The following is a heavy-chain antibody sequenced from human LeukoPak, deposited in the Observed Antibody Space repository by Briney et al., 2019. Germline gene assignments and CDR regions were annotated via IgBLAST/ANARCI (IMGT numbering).Heavy chain of an antibody. CDR1: GFTFSNYA. CDR2: MSGSGGSI. V-gene: IGHV3-23*01. CDR3: VKDYMAAARNYFDC. D-gene: IGHD6-13*01. J-gene: IGHJ4*02. Sequence: GGSPRLSCAASGFTFSNYAMNWVRQAPGRGLEWVSGMSGSGGSIFYADSVKGRFTISRDNSMNMVYLQMNSLSAEDTAVYYCVKDYMAAARNYFDCWGQGTLVTVSS.